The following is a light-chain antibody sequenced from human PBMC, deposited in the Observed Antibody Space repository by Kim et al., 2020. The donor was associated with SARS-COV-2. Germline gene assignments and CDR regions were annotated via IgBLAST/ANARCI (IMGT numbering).Light chain of an antibody. J-gene: IGKJ2*01. Sequence: EIVLTQSPGTLSLSPGERATLSCRASQSVSSSYLAWYQQKPGQAPRLLIYGASSRATGIPDRFSGSWSGTDFTLTISRLEPEDFAVYYCQQYGSSPPYTFGQGTKLEI. V-gene: IGKV3-20*01. CDR2: GAS. CDR1: QSVSSSY. CDR3: QQYGSSPPYT.